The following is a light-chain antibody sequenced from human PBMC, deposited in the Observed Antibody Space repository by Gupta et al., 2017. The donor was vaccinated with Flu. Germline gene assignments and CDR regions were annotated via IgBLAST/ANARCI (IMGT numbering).Light chain of an antibody. CDR3: SSKRSSGTLRV. CDR1: NSDMGGFNY. J-gene: IGLJ3*02. CDR2: EVS. V-gene: IGLV2-14*01. Sequence: QSALTQPASVSGSPGQSITISCTGTNSDMGGFNYVSWHQQHPGKAPKLIIYEVSNRPSGVSSRFSGSKSGNTASLTISGLQAEDEAEYYCSSKRSSGTLRVFGGGTKLTVL.